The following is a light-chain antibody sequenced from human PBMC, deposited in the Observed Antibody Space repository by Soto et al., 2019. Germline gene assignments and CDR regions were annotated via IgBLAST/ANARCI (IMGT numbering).Light chain of an antibody. CDR2: EGS. J-gene: IGLJ1*01. Sequence: QSALAQRASVSGSPGQSITISCTGTSSDVGSYNLVSWYQQHPGKAPKLMIYEGSKRPSGVSNRFSGSKSGNTASLTISGLQAEDEADYYCCSYAGSSTFPVFGTGTKITVL. CDR3: CSYAGSSTFPV. V-gene: IGLV2-23*03. CDR1: SSDVGSYNL.